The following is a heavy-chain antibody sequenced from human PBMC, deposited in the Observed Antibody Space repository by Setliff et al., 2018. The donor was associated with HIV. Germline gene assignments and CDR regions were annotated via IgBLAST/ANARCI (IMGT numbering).Heavy chain of an antibody. D-gene: IGHD1-26*01. J-gene: IGHJ5*02. CDR1: GDSTSSSSSC. CDR2: IYYSGST. Sequence: PSETLSLTCTVSGDSTSSSSSCWGWIRQPPGKGLEWIGSIYYSGSTYYNPSLKSRVTISVDTSKNQFSLKLRSVTAADTAVYYCARYRSKLDCFDPWGQGILVTVSS. V-gene: IGHV4-39*01. CDR3: ARYRSKLDCFDP.